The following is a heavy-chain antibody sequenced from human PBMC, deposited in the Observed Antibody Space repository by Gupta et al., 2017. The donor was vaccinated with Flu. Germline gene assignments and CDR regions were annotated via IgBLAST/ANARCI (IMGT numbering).Heavy chain of an antibody. CDR2: ISSSSTDI. CDR1: GFIFSSYS. Sequence: EVQLVESGGGLVKPGGSLRLSCAASGFIFSSYSMNWVRQAPGKGLEWVSSISSSSTDIYNADSVKGRFTISRDNAKNSLYLHMNSLRAEDTAVYYCARDKLARITRPIDYWGQGTLVTVSS. D-gene: IGHD3-10*01. CDR3: ARDKLARITRPIDY. J-gene: IGHJ4*02. V-gene: IGHV3-21*01.